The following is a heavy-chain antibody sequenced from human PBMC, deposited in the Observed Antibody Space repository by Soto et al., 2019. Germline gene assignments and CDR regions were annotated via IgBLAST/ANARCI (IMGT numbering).Heavy chain of an antibody. CDR1: GSPFTSYG. CDR3: AGSKAARPNYYYGMDV. J-gene: IGHJ6*02. Sequence: GAAVKGSCRAPGSPFTSYGVSWVRQAPGKGVEWMGWISAYNGNTNYAQTVQGRVPMTADTSTSTAYMQLSSLRSDDTAAYYCAGSKAARPNYYYGMDVWGQGTTVTVSS. V-gene: IGHV1-18*04. D-gene: IGHD6-6*01. CDR2: ISAYNGNT.